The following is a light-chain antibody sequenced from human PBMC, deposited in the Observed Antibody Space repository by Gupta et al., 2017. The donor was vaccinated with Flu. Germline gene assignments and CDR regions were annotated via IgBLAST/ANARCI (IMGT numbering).Light chain of an antibody. CDR2: GAS. V-gene: IGKV3-15*01. CDR1: QSVSRN. Sequence: EIVMTQSPATLSVSPGERATLSCRASQSVSRNLAWYQQKPGQAPRLLIYGASTRATGIPARFSGSGSGTEFTLTISSLQSEDFAVYYCQQYNNWPYTFGQATKLEIK. CDR3: QQYNNWPYT. J-gene: IGKJ2*01.